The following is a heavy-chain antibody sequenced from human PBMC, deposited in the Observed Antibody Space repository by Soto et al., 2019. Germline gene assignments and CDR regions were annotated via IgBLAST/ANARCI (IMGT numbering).Heavy chain of an antibody. J-gene: IGHJ4*02. CDR2: IDTSGDGM. D-gene: IGHD2-21*01. CDR1: GFTFINYE. CDR3: ARESIGCGGDCLDY. Sequence: GGSLRRSSAVSGFTFINYEWSWVRQSPGKGLECISYIDTSGDGMFYADSVKGLFAVSRDNTMNSLYLQMNSLRAEDTAAYYCARESIGCGGDCLDYWGQGTLVTVSS. V-gene: IGHV3-48*03.